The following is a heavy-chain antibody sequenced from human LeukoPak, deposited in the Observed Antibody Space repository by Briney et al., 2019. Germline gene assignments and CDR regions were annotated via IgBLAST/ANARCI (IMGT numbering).Heavy chain of an antibody. CDR3: ARATKNREEQLAKNYYFDY. CDR1: VYTFSDYY. J-gene: IGHJ4*02. CDR2: INPNSGDT. V-gene: IGHV1-2*02. Sequence: ASVKVSCKASVYTFSDYYIQWVRQAPGQGLEWMGWINPNSGDTNFAQKFQGRVTMTRDTSISSAYMELSSLRSDDTAVYYCARATKNREEQLAKNYYFDYWGQGTLVTVSS. D-gene: IGHD6-6*01.